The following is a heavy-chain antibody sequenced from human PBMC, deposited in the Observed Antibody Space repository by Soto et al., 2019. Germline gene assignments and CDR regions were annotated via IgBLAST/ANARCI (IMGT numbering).Heavy chain of an antibody. D-gene: IGHD2-15*01. V-gene: IGHV3-30*18. J-gene: IGHJ4*02. CDR2: ISYDGGNK. CDR3: AKDPGYCSGGSCTGYFDY. CDR1: GFTFSSYG. Sequence: QVQLVESGGGVVHPGRSRRLSCAASGFTFSSYGMHWVRQAPGKGLEWMAVISYDGGNKNYADSVKGRFTISRDNSKNTLSLQKDSLRGEDTAVYYCAKDPGYCSGGSCTGYFDYWGQGTLVTVSS.